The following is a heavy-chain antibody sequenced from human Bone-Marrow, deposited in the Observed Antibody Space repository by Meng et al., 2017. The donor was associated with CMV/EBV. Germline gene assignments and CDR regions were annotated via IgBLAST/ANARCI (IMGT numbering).Heavy chain of an antibody. CDR1: GFIFSTYV. V-gene: IGHV3-30*04. J-gene: IGHJ4*01. D-gene: IGHD2-15*01. CDR2: ISSDGTNE. Sequence: GGSLRLSCAASGFIFSTYVMHWVRQAPGKGLEWVAVISSDGTNEFYADSVKGRFTISRDNSKNTVYLQMNSLRADDTALYYCARGLTVVVVAAFGYWGQGTLVTVSS. CDR3: ARGLTVVVVAAFGY.